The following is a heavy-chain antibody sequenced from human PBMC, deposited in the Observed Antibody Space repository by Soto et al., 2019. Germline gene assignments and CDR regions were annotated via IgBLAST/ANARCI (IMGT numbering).Heavy chain of an antibody. CDR3: ARDFKPHCGGDCDVDY. J-gene: IGHJ4*02. V-gene: IGHV1-18*01. D-gene: IGHD2-21*01. CDR2: ISAYNGNT. Sequence: ASVKVSCKASGYTFTSYGISWVRQAPGQGLEWMGWISAYNGNTNYAQKLQGRVTMTTDTSTSTAYMELRSLRSDDTAVYYCARDFKPHCGGDCDVDYWGQGTLVTVSS. CDR1: GYTFTSYG.